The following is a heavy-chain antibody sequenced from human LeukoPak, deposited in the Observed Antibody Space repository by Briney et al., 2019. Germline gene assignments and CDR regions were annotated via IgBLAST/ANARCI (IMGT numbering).Heavy chain of an antibody. CDR3: ARDHCSSTSCYSNWFDP. D-gene: IGHD2-2*01. Sequence: ASVKVSCKASGYTFTGYYMHWVRQAPGQGLEWMGWINPNSGGTNYAQKFQGRVTMTRDTSISTAYMELSRLRSDDPAVYYCARDHCSSTSCYSNWFDPWGQGTLVTVSS. J-gene: IGHJ5*02. CDR1: GYTFTGYY. CDR2: INPNSGGT. V-gene: IGHV1-2*02.